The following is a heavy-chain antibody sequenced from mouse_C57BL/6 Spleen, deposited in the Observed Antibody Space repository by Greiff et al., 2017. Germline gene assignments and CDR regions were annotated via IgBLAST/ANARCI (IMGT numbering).Heavy chain of an antibody. J-gene: IGHJ2*01. Sequence: VQLQQSGPELVKPGDSVKISCKASGYSFTGYFMNWVMQSHGKSLEWSGRINPYNGDTFYNQKFKGKATVTVDKSSSTAHMELRSLTSEDSAVYYCAKSRVGYLPFDDWGQGTTLTVSS. CDR2: INPYNGDT. V-gene: IGHV1-20*01. CDR1: GYSFTGYF. CDR3: AKSRVGYLPFDD. D-gene: IGHD3-2*02.